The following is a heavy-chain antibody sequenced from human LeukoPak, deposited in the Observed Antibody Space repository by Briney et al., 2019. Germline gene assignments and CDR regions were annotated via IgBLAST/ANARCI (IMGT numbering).Heavy chain of an antibody. CDR1: GFTFSSYA. V-gene: IGHV3-23*01. CDR3: AKDVRNTGWYKES. CDR2: LTGSGNTA. Sequence: PGGSLRLSCAASGFTFSSYAMSWVRPAPGKGLEWVSGLTGSGNTAYYADSVKGRFTISRDNSKNTLYLQMSSLRVEDTAMYYCAKDVRNTGWYKESWGQGTLVTVSS. D-gene: IGHD6-19*01. J-gene: IGHJ5*02.